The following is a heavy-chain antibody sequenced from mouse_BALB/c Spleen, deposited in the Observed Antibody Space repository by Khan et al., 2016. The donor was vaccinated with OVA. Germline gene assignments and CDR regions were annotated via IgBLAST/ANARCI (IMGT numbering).Heavy chain of an antibody. CDR3: ARGGYGGFAF. D-gene: IGHD2-2*01. V-gene: IGHV1-9*01. CDR2: IFPGSVST. Sequence: VQLQESGGDLMKPGASVKISCKATGYTFSSYWIEWVKQRPGHGLEWIGQIFPGSVSTTYNEKFKGKATFTADTSSNTAYMQLSSLTSEDSAVYDCARGGYGGFAFWGQGTLVTVSA. CDR1: GYTFSSYW. J-gene: IGHJ3*01.